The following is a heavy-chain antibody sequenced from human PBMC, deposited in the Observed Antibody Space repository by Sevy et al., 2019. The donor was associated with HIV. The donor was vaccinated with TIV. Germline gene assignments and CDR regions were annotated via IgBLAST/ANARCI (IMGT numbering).Heavy chain of an antibody. CDR2: IKQDGSEK. V-gene: IGHV3-7*01. D-gene: IGHD6-25*01. CDR3: VPSGGGHXGX. CDR1: XXXLSSRW. Sequence: GGSLRLSCAASXXXLSSRWMSWVXXAPGKGLEWVANIKQDGSEKYYVDSVKDRFTISRDNAKNSLYLQMNSLRAEDTAVYYCVPSGGGHXGXWGQGTLVTVSS. J-gene: IGHJ4*02.